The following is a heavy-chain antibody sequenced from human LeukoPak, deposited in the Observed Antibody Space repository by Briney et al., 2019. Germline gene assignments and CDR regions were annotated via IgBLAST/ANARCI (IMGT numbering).Heavy chain of an antibody. D-gene: IGHD4-11*01. Sequence: SETLSLTCTVSGGSISSGDYYWSWIRQPPGKGLEWIGYIYYSGSTYYNPSLKSRVTISVDTSKNQFSLKLSSVTAADTAVYYCARDSVLQYPNYYYYGMDVWGQGTTVTVSS. J-gene: IGHJ6*02. V-gene: IGHV4-30-4*01. CDR3: ARDSVLQYPNYYYYGMDV. CDR2: IYYSGST. CDR1: GGSISSGDYY.